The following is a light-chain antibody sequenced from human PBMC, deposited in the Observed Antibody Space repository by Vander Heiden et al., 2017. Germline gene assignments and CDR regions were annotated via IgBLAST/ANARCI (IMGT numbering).Light chain of an antibody. Sequence: QSALTQPASVSGSPGQSLTIPCTGTSSDVGSYNLVSWYQQHPGKAPKLMIYEGSKRPSGVSNRFSGSKSGNTASLTISGLQAEDEADYYCCSYAGSSTYVVFGGGTKLTVL. CDR1: SSDVGSYNL. V-gene: IGLV2-23*01. CDR3: CSYAGSSTYVV. J-gene: IGLJ2*01. CDR2: EGS.